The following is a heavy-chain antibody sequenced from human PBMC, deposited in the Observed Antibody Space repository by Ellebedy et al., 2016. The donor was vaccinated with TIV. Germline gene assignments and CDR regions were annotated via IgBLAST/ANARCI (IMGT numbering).Heavy chain of an antibody. D-gene: IGHD6-13*01. CDR1: GFTFSSYG. Sequence: GESLKISXAASGFTFSSYGMHWVRQAPGKGLEWVAVISYDGSNKYYADSVKGRFTISRDNSKNTLYLQMNSLRAEDTAVYYCAKGSKPGVAAASWAFDIWGQGTMVTVSS. CDR2: ISYDGSNK. J-gene: IGHJ3*02. V-gene: IGHV3-30*18. CDR3: AKGSKPGVAAASWAFDI.